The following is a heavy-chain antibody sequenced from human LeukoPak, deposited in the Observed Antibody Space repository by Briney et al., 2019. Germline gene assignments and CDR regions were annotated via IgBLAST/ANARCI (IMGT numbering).Heavy chain of an antibody. CDR2: ISWNSGSI. CDR1: GFTFYDYA. D-gene: IGHD3-22*01. CDR3: AKDMHYDSSGYYHTTFDY. Sequence: GRSLRLSCAASGFTFYDYAMHWVRQAPGKGLEWVSGISWNSGSIGYADSVKGRFTISRDNAKNSLYLQMNSLRAEDTALYYCAKDMHYDSSGYYHTTFDYWGQGTLVTVSS. J-gene: IGHJ4*02. V-gene: IGHV3-9*01.